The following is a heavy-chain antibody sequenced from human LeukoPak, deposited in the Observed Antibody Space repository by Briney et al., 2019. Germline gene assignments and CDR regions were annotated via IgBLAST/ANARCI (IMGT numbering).Heavy chain of an antibody. CDR1: GFTVSSNY. V-gene: IGHV3-53*01. CDR3: ARSNYYYGMDV. Sequence: GGSLRLSCAASGFTVSSNYMSWVRQAPGKGLEWVSVIYSGGSTYYADSVKGRFTISRDNSKNTLYLQMNSPRAEDTAVYYCARSNYYYGMDVWGQGTTVTVSS. CDR2: IYSGGST. J-gene: IGHJ6*02.